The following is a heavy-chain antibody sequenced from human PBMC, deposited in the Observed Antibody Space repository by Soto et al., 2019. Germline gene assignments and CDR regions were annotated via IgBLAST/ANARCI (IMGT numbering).Heavy chain of an antibody. CDR2: IYYSGST. J-gene: IGHJ6*02. CDR3: ARQGLVRVEGYGMDV. CDR1: GGSISSSSYY. Sequence: SETLSLTCTVSGGSISSSSYYWGWIRQPPGKGLEWIGSIYYSGSTYYNPSLKSRVTISVDTSKNQFSLKLSSVTAADTAAYYCARQGLVRVEGYGMDVWGQGTTVTVSS. V-gene: IGHV4-39*01. D-gene: IGHD6-19*01.